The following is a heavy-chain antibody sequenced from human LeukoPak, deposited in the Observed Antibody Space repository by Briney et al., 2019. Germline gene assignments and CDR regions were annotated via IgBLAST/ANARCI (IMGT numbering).Heavy chain of an antibody. CDR1: GGSFSGYY. V-gene: IGHV4-34*01. J-gene: IGHJ3*02. Sequence: SETLSLTCAVYGGSFSGYYWSWIRQPPGKGREWMVEINHSGSSNYNPSLKSRVTISVDTSKPQFSLTLSSVTAADTAVYYCARVPADYYDSSDPLFAFDIWGPGTMVTVSS. CDR2: INHSGSS. CDR3: ARVPADYYDSSDPLFAFDI. D-gene: IGHD3-22*01.